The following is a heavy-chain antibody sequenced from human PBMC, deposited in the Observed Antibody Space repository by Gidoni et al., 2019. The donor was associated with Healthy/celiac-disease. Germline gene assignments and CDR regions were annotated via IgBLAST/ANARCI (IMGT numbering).Heavy chain of an antibody. CDR2: ISGSGGST. J-gene: IGHJ3*02. CDR1: GFTFSSYA. Sequence: EVQLLESGGGLVQPGGSLRLSCAASGFTFSSYAMSWVRQAPGKGLECVSAISGSGGSTYYADSVKGRFTISRDNSKNTLYLQMNSLRAEDTAVYYCARTTGGYCSSTSCTRDAFDIWGQGTMVTVSS. V-gene: IGHV3-23*01. CDR3: ARTTGGYCSSTSCTRDAFDI. D-gene: IGHD2-2*01.